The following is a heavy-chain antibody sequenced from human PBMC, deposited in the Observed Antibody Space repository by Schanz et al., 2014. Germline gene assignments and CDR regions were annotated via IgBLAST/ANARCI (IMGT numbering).Heavy chain of an antibody. CDR1: GYTFTSYS. CDR2: INVGNGNM. V-gene: IGHV1-3*01. Sequence: QVQLVQSGAEVKKPGASVKVSCKASGYTFTSYSIHWVRQAPGQGLEWMGWINVGNGNMKYSQKFQGRVTITRDTSASTAYMELTSLRSDDTAVYYCARDNLVSSSWYNYYGMDVWGQGTTVTVSS. D-gene: IGHD6-13*01. CDR3: ARDNLVSSSWYNYYGMDV. J-gene: IGHJ6*02.